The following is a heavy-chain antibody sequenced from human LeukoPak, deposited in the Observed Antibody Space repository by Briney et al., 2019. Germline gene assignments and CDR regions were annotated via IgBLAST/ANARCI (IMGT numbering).Heavy chain of an antibody. V-gene: IGHV3-30*18. D-gene: IGHD6-13*01. CDR3: AKDMYSRIGYYFDY. CDR2: ISYDGSNK. J-gene: IGHJ4*02. Sequence: GRSLRLSCAASGLTFSSYGMHWVRQAPGKGLEWVAVISYDGSNKYYADSVKGRFTISRDNSKNTLYLQMNSLRAEDTAVYYCAKDMYSRIGYYFDYWGQGTLVTVSS. CDR1: GLTFSSYG.